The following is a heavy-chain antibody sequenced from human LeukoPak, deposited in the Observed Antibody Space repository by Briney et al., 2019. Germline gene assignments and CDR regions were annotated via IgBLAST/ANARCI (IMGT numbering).Heavy chain of an antibody. CDR2: ISGSGGTT. CDR1: GFTFSSNA. CDR3: AKEGVYSGYDPPFDY. Sequence: GGSLRLSCVASGFTFSSNALTWVRQAPGKGLECVSVISGSGGTTHYADSVKGRFSISRDNSKNTLYLQMNSLRAEDTAVYYCAKEGVYSGYDPPFDYWGQGTLVTVSS. V-gene: IGHV3-23*01. D-gene: IGHD5-12*01. J-gene: IGHJ4*02.